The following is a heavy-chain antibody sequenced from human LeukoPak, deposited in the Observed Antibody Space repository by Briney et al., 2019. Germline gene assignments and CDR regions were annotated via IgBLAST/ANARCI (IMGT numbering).Heavy chain of an antibody. D-gene: IGHD6-19*01. CDR2: ISHRGST. CDR3: ATYSTGFDI. CDR1: GGSFSDYY. Sequence: ASETLSLTCAVYGGSFSDYYWTWIRQPPGKGLEWIGEISHRGSTHYNPSLKSRVTISVDTSRKQFSLKLSSVTAADTAVYYCATYSTGFDIWGQGTVVTVSS. V-gene: IGHV4-34*01. J-gene: IGHJ3*02.